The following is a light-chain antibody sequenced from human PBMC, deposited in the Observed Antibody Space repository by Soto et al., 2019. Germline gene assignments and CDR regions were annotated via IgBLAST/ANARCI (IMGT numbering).Light chain of an antibody. Sequence: DIQMTQSPSTLSGSVGYLLTIPCRASQTISSWLAWYQQKPGKAPKLLIYKASTLKSGVPSRFSGSGSGTEFTLTSSSLQPDDFATYYCQHYNSYSEAFGQGTKVDIK. J-gene: IGKJ1*01. CDR2: KAS. CDR3: QHYNSYSEA. V-gene: IGKV1-5*03. CDR1: QTISSW.